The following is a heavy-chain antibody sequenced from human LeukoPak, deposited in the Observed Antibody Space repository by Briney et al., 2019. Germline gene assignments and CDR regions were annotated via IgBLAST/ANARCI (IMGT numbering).Heavy chain of an antibody. V-gene: IGHV3-15*05. CDR3: TNGGYDLNYYYYGMDV. CDR2: IKSKTDGGTT. J-gene: IGHJ6*04. Sequence: GGSLRLSCAASGFTFSNVWMSWVRQAPGKGLEWVGRIKSKTDGGTTDYAAPVKGRFTISRDDSKNTLYLQMNSLKTEDTAVYYCTNGGYDLNYYYYGMDVWGKGTTVTVSS. CDR1: GFTFSNVW. D-gene: IGHD5-12*01.